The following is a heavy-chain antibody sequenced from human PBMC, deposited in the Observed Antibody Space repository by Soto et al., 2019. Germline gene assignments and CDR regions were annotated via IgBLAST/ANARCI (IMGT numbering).Heavy chain of an antibody. CDR2: ISGSGGST. CDR1: GFTFSSYA. D-gene: IGHD3-3*01. Sequence: EVQLLESGGGLVQPGGSLRLSCAASGFTFSSYAMSWVRQAPGKGLEWVSAISGSGGSTYYADSVKGRFTISRHNSKNPLYLQMNSLRAEDTAVYYCAKDFWFKPGAFDYWGQGTLVTVSS. V-gene: IGHV3-23*01. J-gene: IGHJ4*02. CDR3: AKDFWFKPGAFDY.